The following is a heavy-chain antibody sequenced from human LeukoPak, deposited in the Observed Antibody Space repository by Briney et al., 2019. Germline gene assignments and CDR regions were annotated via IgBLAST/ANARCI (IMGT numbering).Heavy chain of an antibody. J-gene: IGHJ4*02. Sequence: GGPLRLSCAASGFTFSTYNMNWVRQAPGKGLEWVSHITSSSTNIYYADSVKGRFTISRDNAENALSLQMNSLRDEDTAVYYCATSGNYYLKYWGQGTLVTVSS. V-gene: IGHV3-48*02. CDR2: ITSSSTNI. D-gene: IGHD1-26*01. CDR3: ATSGNYYLKY. CDR1: GFTFSTYN.